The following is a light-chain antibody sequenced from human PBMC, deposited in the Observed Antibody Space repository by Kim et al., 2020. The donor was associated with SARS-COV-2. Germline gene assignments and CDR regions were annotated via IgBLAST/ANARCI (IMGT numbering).Light chain of an antibody. CDR3: QQYNNWLTWT. V-gene: IGKV3-15*01. CDR1: QSVSSN. J-gene: IGKJ1*01. Sequence: SPGETATLSCRASQSVSSNLAWYQHKPGQAPRLLIYGASTRATDIPARFSGSGSGTEFTLTISSLQSEDFAVYYCQQYNNWLTWTFGQGTKVDIK. CDR2: GAS.